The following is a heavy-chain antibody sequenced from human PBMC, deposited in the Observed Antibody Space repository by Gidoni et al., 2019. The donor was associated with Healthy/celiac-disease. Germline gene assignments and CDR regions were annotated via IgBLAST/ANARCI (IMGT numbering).Heavy chain of an antibody. Sequence: QLQLQASGPGLVKPSEPLSLTCTVSGGSISSSSYYWGWIRQPPGRGLEWIGSIYYSGSTYYNPALKSRVTISVDTSKNQFALKLSSVTAADTAVYYCARRYSSSWHDAFDIWGQGTMVTVSS. V-gene: IGHV4-39*07. J-gene: IGHJ3*02. CDR2: IYYSGST. CDR1: GGSISSSSYY. D-gene: IGHD6-13*01. CDR3: ARRYSSSWHDAFDI.